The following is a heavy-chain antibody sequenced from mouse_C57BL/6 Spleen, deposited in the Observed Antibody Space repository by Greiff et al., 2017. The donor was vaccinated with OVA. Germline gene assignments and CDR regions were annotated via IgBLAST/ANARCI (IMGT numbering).Heavy chain of an antibody. CDR3: ARQDIGLGYYGPGHFDY. D-gene: IGHD3-3*01. CDR1: GYTFTSYW. Sequence: QVQLQQSGAELAKPGASVKLSCKASGYTFTSYWMHWVKQRPGQGLEWIGYINPSSGYTKYNQKFKDKATLTADKSSSTAYMQLSSLTYEDSAVYYCARQDIGLGYYGPGHFDYWGQGTTLTVSS. CDR2: INPSSGYT. V-gene: IGHV1-7*01. J-gene: IGHJ2*01.